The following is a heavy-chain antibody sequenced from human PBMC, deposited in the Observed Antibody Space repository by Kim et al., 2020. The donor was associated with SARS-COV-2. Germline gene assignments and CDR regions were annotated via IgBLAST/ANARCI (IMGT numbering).Heavy chain of an antibody. D-gene: IGHD6-6*01. Sequence: GGSLRLSCAASGFTFSSYAMSWVRQAPGKGLEWVSAISGSGGSTYYADSVKGRFTISRDNAKNTLDRQMNSLRAEDTAVYYCAKGALGIAARSDFDYWGQGARVTVAS. CDR1: GFTFSSYA. J-gene: IGHJ4*02. CDR2: ISGSGGST. CDR3: AKGALGIAARSDFDY. V-gene: IGHV3-23*01.